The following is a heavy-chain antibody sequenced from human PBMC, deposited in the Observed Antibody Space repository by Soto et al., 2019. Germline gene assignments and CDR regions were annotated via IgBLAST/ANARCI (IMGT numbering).Heavy chain of an antibody. Sequence: QVQLQESGPGLVKPSETLSLTCTVSLGSITGYYWSWIRQSPGKGLEWIGWYYYTGATNYNPSLKSRVTISVVTSKNQFSLTLSSATAADTAVYYCARERTPRTGFDYWGQGTLVTVSS. J-gene: IGHJ4*02. D-gene: IGHD7-27*01. CDR1: LGSITGYY. CDR3: ARERTPRTGFDY. CDR2: YYYTGAT. V-gene: IGHV4-59*01.